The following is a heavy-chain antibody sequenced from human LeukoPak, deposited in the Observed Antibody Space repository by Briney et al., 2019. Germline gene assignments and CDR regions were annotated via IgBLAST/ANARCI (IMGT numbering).Heavy chain of an antibody. CDR3: ARTKPLDPFDF. CDR2: IYYSGNT. CDR1: GFTFSSYA. J-gene: IGHJ3*01. Sequence: PGGSLRLSCVASGFTFSSYAMHWVRQAPGKGLEWIGYIYYSGNTYYNPSLKSRVTISVDTSKNQFSLKVNSVTAADTAVYYCARTKPLDPFDFWGQGTLVTVSS. V-gene: IGHV4-59*01.